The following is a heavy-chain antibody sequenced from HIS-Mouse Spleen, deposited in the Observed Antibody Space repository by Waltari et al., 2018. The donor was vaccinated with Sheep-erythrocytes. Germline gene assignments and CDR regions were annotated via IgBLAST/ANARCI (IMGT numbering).Heavy chain of an antibody. CDR3: ARRTYYDFWSGYYTDAFDI. V-gene: IGHV5-51*03. Sequence: EVQLVQSGAEVKKPGESLKISGKGSGYSFTSHWNGWGGQMTGKGLEWMGIIYPGDSDTRYSPSFQGQVTISADKSISTAYLQWSSLKASDTAMYYCARRTYYDFWSGYYTDAFDIWGQGTMVTVSS. CDR2: IYPGDSDT. CDR1: GYSFTSHW. J-gene: IGHJ3*02. D-gene: IGHD3-3*01.